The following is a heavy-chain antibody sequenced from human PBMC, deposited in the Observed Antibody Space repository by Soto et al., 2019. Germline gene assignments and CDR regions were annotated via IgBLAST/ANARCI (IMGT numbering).Heavy chain of an antibody. Sequence: ASVKVSCKASGYTFTSYSMHWVRQAPGQGLEWMGIINPSGGSTSYAQKFQGRVTMTRDTSTSTVYMELSSLRSDDTAVYYCARAVAKDSSWYAFDYWGQGTLVTVSS. CDR1: GYTFTSYS. D-gene: IGHD6-13*01. V-gene: IGHV1-46*01. J-gene: IGHJ4*02. CDR2: INPSGGST. CDR3: ARAVAKDSSWYAFDY.